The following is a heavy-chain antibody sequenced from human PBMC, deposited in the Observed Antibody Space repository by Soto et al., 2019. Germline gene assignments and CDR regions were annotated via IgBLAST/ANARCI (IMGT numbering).Heavy chain of an antibody. Sequence: GASVKVSCKASGYTFTGYYMHCVRQAPGQGLEWMGWINPNSGGTNYAQKFQGWVTMTRDTSISTAYMELSRLRSDDTAVYYCARGGYSGYDGAGYYYGMDVWGQGTTVTVSS. D-gene: IGHD5-12*01. CDR1: GYTFTGYY. J-gene: IGHJ6*02. CDR3: ARGGYSGYDGAGYYYGMDV. CDR2: INPNSGGT. V-gene: IGHV1-2*04.